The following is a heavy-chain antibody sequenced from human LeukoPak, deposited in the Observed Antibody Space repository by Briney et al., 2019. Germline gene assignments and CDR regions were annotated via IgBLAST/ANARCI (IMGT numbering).Heavy chain of an antibody. CDR2: IYSGGST. CDR1: EFSVGSNY. D-gene: IGHD6-13*01. V-gene: IGHV3-66*01. Sequence: PGGSLRLSCAASEFSVGSNYMTWVRQAPGKGLEWVSLIYSGGSTYYADSVKGRFTISRDNSKNTLYLQMNSLRAEDTAVYYCARANSWFDYWGQGTLVTVSS. CDR3: ARANSWFDY. J-gene: IGHJ4*02.